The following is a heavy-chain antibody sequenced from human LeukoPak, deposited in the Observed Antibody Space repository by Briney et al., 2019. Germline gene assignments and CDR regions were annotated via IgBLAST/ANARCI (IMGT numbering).Heavy chain of an antibody. D-gene: IGHD6-6*01. CDR2: INPNSGGT. J-gene: IGHJ5*02. CDR3: ARDREYSSSLAWFDP. Sequence: ASVKVSCKASGYTFTGYYMHWVRQAPGQGLEWMGWINPNSGGTKYAQNFQGRVTMTRDTSISTAYMELSRLRSDDTAVYYCARDREYSSSLAWFDPWGQGTLVTVSS. V-gene: IGHV1-2*02. CDR1: GYTFTGYY.